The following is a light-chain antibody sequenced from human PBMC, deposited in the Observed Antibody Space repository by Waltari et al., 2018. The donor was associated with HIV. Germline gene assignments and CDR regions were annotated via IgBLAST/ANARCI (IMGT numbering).Light chain of an antibody. V-gene: IGLV3-1*01. J-gene: IGLJ2*01. CDR2: QDK. Sequence: SYELTQPPSVSVSPGQTASITCSGDRLDNKYVSWYQQKPGHSPVLVIYQDKKRPSGIPERFSGSNSGKTASLTISGTQAMDEADYYCQAWSSNTAVVFGEGTTLTVL. CDR1: RLDNKY. CDR3: QAWSSNTAVV.